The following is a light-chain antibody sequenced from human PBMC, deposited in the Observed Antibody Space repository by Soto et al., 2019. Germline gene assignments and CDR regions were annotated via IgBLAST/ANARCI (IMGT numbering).Light chain of an antibody. J-gene: IGKJ1*01. CDR2: DAS. V-gene: IGKV1-5*01. CDR3: QQYETFSGT. CDR1: QSISSW. Sequence: DIHMTQSPSTLSASVGDVVTITCRASQSISSWLAWYQQKPGKAPKLLIYDASNLETGVPSRFSGSGSGTEFTLTVSSLQPDDFATYYCQQYETFSGTFGPGTKVDIK.